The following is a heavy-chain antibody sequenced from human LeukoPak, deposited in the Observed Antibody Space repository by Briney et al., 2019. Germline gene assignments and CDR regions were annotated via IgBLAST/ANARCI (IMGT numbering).Heavy chain of an antibody. Sequence: PSETLSLTCAVSDYSFSNAYYWGWIQQPPGEGLEWVGSISHGGSTHYNAYLKSRVTISLEASKNQFSLRLSIVTSADTAVYYCARQADVPSSIGYFDFWGQGAPVTVSS. V-gene: IGHV4-38-2*01. J-gene: IGHJ4*02. D-gene: IGHD2/OR15-2a*01. CDR2: ISHGGST. CDR1: DYSFSNAYY. CDR3: ARQADVPSSIGYFDF.